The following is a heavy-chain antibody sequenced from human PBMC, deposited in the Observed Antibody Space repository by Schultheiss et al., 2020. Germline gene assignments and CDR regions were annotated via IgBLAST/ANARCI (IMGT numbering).Heavy chain of an antibody. D-gene: IGHD3/OR15-3a*01. Sequence: SETLSLTCAVYGGSFSGYYWSWIRQPPGKGLEWIGYIYYSGSTYYNPSLKSRVTISIDTSKNEFSLRLRSVTAADTAVYYCSMPSGFLDWLDVWGQGTLVTVSS. CDR1: GGSFSGYY. CDR3: SMPSGFLDWLDV. V-gene: IGHV4-34*01. CDR2: IYYSGST. J-gene: IGHJ4*02.